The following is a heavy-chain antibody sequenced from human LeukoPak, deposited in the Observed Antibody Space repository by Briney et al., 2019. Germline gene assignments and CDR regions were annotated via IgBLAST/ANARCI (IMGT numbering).Heavy chain of an antibody. J-gene: IGHJ3*02. CDR3: ARAGTLQSNPSAFDI. D-gene: IGHD5-24*01. V-gene: IGHV4-59*01. CDR2: IYYSGST. CDR1: GGSISSYY. Sequence: SETLSLTCTVSGGSISSYYWSWIRQPPGKGLEWIGYIYYSGSTSYNPSLRSRVTISVDTSKNQFSLKLYSVTAADTAVYYCARAGTLQSNPSAFDIWGQGTMVTVSS.